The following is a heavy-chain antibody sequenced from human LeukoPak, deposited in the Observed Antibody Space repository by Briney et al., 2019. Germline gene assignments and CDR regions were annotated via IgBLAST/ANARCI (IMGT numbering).Heavy chain of an antibody. D-gene: IGHD3-9*01. J-gene: IGHJ4*02. V-gene: IGHV4-39*01. Sequence: PSETLSLTCTVSGGSISSSSYYWGWIRQPPGKGLEWIGSIYYSGSTYYNPSLKSRVTISVDTSKNQFSLKLSSVTAADTAVYYCARHLNRYSDCLDYWGQGTLVTVSS. CDR2: IYYSGST. CDR3: ARHLNRYSDCLDY. CDR1: GGSISSSSYY.